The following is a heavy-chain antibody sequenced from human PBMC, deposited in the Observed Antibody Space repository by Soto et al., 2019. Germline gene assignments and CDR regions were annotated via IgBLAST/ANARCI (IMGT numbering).Heavy chain of an antibody. V-gene: IGHV4-4*07. CDR1: GASFGGNY. Sequence: QGKRQERGPGLWNPWGPLSPTCTSPGASFGGNYGSGIRQPPGRGREWIGRIYTSGSTNYNPSLKSRVTMSVDTSKNQFSLKLSSVTAADTAVYYCARDVVVGATAWFDPWGQGTLVTVSS. D-gene: IGHD1-26*01. CDR3: ARDVVVGATAWFDP. J-gene: IGHJ5*02. CDR2: IYTSGST.